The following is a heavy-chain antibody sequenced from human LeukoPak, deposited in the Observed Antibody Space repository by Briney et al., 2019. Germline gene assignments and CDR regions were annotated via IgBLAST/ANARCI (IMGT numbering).Heavy chain of an antibody. CDR2: FDPEDGET. J-gene: IGHJ3*02. CDR3: ATDPYHYYDSSGYAFDI. Sequence: ASVKVSCKVSGYTLTELSMYWVRQAPGKGLEWMGGFDPEDGETIYAQKFQGRVTMTEDTSTDTAYMELSSLRSEDTAVYYCATDPYHYYDSSGYAFDIWGQGTMVTVSS. D-gene: IGHD3-22*01. CDR1: GYTLTELS. V-gene: IGHV1-24*01.